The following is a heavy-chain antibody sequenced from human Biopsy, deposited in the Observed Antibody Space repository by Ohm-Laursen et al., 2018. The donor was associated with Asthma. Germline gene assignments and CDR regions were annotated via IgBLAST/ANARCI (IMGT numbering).Heavy chain of an antibody. D-gene: IGHD4-17*01. CDR2: ISYDGSTK. V-gene: IGHV3-30*18. CDR1: GFSFSEFV. Sequence: SLRLSCAASGFSFSEFVMHWVRQAPGKGLEWVAVISYDGSTKYYADSVKGRFTISRDNSKNTLYLQMSSLRVEDTAVYYCAKDPRIYGDNVAGRDVWGQGTAVNVSS. CDR3: AKDPRIYGDNVAGRDV. J-gene: IGHJ6*02.